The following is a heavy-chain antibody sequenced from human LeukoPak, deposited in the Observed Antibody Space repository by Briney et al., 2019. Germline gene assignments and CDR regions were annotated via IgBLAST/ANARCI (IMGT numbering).Heavy chain of an antibody. Sequence: PGGSLRLSCAASGFIFRSYWMSWVRQAPGKGLEWVANINQDGSEKHYVDSVKGRLTISRDNGENSLYLQMNSLRAEDTAVYYCARGRARISTSSPEHWGQGTLVTVSS. J-gene: IGHJ1*01. CDR2: INQDGSEK. D-gene: IGHD2-2*01. V-gene: IGHV3-7*04. CDR1: GFIFRSYW. CDR3: ARGRARISTSSPEH.